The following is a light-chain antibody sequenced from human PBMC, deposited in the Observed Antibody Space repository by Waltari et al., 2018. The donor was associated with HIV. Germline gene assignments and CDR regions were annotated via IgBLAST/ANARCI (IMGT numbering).Light chain of an antibody. CDR1: QSINGD. Sequence: DIEMTQAPSSISASLGDRVIITCRASQSINGDLAWYQVKPGQAPRLLIFGTFRLESGVHSRFSGSGSDTNFTLTIRRLQFEDFASYFCQQANNFPHTFGQGTTLELK. V-gene: IGKV1-12*01. CDR2: GTF. J-gene: IGKJ2*01. CDR3: QQANNFPHT.